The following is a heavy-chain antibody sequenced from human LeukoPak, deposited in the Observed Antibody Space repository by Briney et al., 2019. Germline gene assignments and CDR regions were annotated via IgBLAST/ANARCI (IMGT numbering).Heavy chain of an antibody. CDR1: GFTFSSYA. Sequence: GRSLRLSCAASGFTFSSYAMHWVRQAPGKGLEWVAVISYDGSNKYYADSVKGRFTISRDNSKNTLYLQMNSLRAEDTAVYYCARDLPLEVRGVIKVDAFDIWGQGTMVTVSS. D-gene: IGHD3-10*01. CDR2: ISYDGSNK. CDR3: ARDLPLEVRGVIKVDAFDI. J-gene: IGHJ3*02. V-gene: IGHV3-30-3*01.